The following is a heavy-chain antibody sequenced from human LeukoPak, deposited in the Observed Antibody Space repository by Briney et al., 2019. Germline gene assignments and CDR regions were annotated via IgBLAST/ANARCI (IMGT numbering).Heavy chain of an antibody. V-gene: IGHV3-7*01. CDR2: IKQDGSEK. CDR3: ARVPYGDYTGSAFDI. D-gene: IGHD4-17*01. Sequence: GGSLRLSCAASGFTFSSYWMSWVRQAPGKGLEWVANIKQDGSEKYYVDSVKGRFTISRDNAKNSLYLQMNSLRAEDTAVYYCARVPYGDYTGSAFDIWGQGTMVTVSS. CDR1: GFTFSSYW. J-gene: IGHJ3*02.